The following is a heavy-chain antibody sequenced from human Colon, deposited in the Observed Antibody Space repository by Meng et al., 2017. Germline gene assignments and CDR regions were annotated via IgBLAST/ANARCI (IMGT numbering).Heavy chain of an antibody. V-gene: IGHV3-53*02. CDR1: GFTVSYQY. Sequence: VQLVEIGGDLVQPGGSLRLSCAASGFTVSYQYMNWVRQAPGKGLEWVSVIDSAGATNYADSVKGRFTISRDSSNNTLYLQMDNLRVGDTVVYFCVGGFYFQYWGQGTLVTVSS. J-gene: IGHJ1*01. CDR2: IDSAGAT. D-gene: IGHD3-3*01. CDR3: VGGFYFQY.